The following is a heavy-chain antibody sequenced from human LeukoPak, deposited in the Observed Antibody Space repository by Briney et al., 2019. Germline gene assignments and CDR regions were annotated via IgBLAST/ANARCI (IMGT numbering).Heavy chain of an antibody. V-gene: IGHV3-30*02. J-gene: IGHJ4*02. Sequence: GGSLRLSCAASGFTFSSYGMHWVRQAPGKGLEWVAFIRYDGSNKYYADSVKGRFTISRDNSKNTLYLQMNSLRSEDTAVYYCARAGGYCGRISCPYYFDYWGQGSLVAVSS. CDR3: ARAGGYCGRISCPYYFDY. CDR2: IRYDGSNK. D-gene: IGHD2-15*01. CDR1: GFTFSSYG.